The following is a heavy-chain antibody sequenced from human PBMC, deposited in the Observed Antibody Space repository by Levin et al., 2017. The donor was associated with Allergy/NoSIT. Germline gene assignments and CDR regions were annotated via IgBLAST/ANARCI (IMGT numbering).Heavy chain of an antibody. CDR2: INHSGST. V-gene: IGHV4-34*01. CDR1: GGSFSGYY. CDR3: ARASHYSRSSGVNY. Sequence: SETLSLTCAVYGGSFSGYYWNWIRQPPGKGLEWIGEINHSGSTNYNPSLKSRVTISVDTSKNQFSLSLTSVTAADTAVYHCARASHYSRSSGVNYWGQGALVTVSS. D-gene: IGHD6-6*01. J-gene: IGHJ4*02.